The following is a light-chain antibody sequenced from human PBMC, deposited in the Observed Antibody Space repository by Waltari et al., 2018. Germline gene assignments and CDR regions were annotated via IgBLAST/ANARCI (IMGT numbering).Light chain of an antibody. CDR3: QQYGESPYT. J-gene: IGKJ2*01. CDR2: DAS. Sequence: DIQMTQSPSTLSASVGDRVTITCRASQSISSWLAWYQQKPGKAPKLLIYDASSLESGVPSRFSGSGSGTEFTLTITRLEPEDFVVYYCQQYGESPYTFGQGTNLEIK. V-gene: IGKV1-5*01. CDR1: QSISSW.